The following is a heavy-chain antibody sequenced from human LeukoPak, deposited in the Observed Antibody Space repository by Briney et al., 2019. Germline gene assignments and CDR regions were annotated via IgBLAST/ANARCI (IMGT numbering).Heavy chain of an antibody. CDR2: ISYDGSNK. Sequence: GGSLRLSCAASGFTFSSYAMHWVRQGPGKGLEWVAVISYDGSNKYYADSVMGRFTISRDNSKNTLYLQMNSLRAEDTAVYYCARAPPTPITMIVVAKSDYFDYWGQGTLVTVSS. J-gene: IGHJ4*02. CDR3: ARAPPTPITMIVVAKSDYFDY. D-gene: IGHD3-22*01. V-gene: IGHV3-30-3*01. CDR1: GFTFSSYA.